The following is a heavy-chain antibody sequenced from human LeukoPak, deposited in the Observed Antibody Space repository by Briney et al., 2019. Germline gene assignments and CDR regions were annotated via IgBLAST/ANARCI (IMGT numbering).Heavy chain of an antibody. Sequence: GSLRLSCAASGITFSSYSLRWVRQAPGKGLEWVSAISGSGGSTYYADSVKGRFTISRDNSKNTLYLQMNSLRAEDTAVYYCAKSREWLVLGSIDYWGQGTLVTVSS. V-gene: IGHV3-23*01. CDR2: ISGSGGST. D-gene: IGHD6-19*01. CDR3: AKSREWLVLGSIDY. J-gene: IGHJ4*02. CDR1: GITFSSYS.